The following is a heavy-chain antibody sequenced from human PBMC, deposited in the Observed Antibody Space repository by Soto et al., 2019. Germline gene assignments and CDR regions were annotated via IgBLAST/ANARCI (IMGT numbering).Heavy chain of an antibody. J-gene: IGHJ4*02. D-gene: IGHD3-3*01. CDR1: GYTFRNYW. Sequence: PGESLKISCKGSGYTFRNYWIGWVRQMPGKGLEWMGIIYPGDSDTRYSPSFQGQVTMSVDKYISTAYLQWSSLKASDTAMYYCARLGDSFLFDYWGQGSLVTVSS. CDR2: IYPGDSDT. CDR3: ARLGDSFLFDY. V-gene: IGHV5-51*01.